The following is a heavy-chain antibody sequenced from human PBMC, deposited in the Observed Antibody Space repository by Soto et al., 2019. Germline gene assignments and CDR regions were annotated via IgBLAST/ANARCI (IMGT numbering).Heavy chain of an antibody. CDR2: IYYSGST. CDR1: GGSISSYY. D-gene: IGHD3-16*01. CDR3: ARLAPYVVFDY. J-gene: IGHJ4*02. V-gene: IGHV4-59*08. Sequence: PSDTLSLTCTVSGGSISSYYWSWIRQPPGKGLEWIGYIYYSGSTNYNPSLKSRVTISVDTSKNQFSLKLSSVTAADTAVYYCARLAPYVVFDYWGQGTLVTVSS.